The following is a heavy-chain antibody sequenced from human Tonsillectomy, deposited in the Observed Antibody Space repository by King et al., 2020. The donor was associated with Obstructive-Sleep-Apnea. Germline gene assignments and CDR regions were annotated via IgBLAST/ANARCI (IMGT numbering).Heavy chain of an antibody. Sequence: QLQESGPGLVKPSETLSLTCSVSGASMSSSSYYWGWIRQPPGKGLEWIGSIYYSGSTNYNPSLKRRVTISIDTSKKQFSLNLTSLTAADTVVYYFASRYSWSYPFDYWGQGTLVTVSS. CDR1: GASMSSSSYY. V-gene: IGHV4-39*01. CDR2: IYYSGST. CDR3: ASRYSWSYPFDY. D-gene: IGHD1-26*01. J-gene: IGHJ4*02.